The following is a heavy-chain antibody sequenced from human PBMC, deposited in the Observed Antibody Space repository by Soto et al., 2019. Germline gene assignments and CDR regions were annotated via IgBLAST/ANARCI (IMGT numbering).Heavy chain of an antibody. D-gene: IGHD7-27*01. CDR3: VGELGLAY. CDR2: INKDGSQK. J-gene: IGHJ4*02. CDR1: GFTLSNYW. Sequence: GGSLRLSCAASGFTLSNYWMTWVRQAPGKGLEWVANINKDGSQKNYVDSVKGRFTIARDNGQNSLSLQINSLRVEDTAVYYCVGELGLAYWGQGALVTVSS. V-gene: IGHV3-7*03.